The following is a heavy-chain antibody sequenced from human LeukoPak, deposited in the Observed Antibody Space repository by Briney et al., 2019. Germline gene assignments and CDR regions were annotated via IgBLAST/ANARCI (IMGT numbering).Heavy chain of an antibody. CDR1: GFTFSSYE. Sequence: GGSLRLSCAASGFTFSSYEMNWVRQAPGKGLEWVSYITSSGSTTHYADSVKGRFTISRDNAKNSLYLQMNSLRAEDTAVYYCASRRIGYSSSWYWFDPWGQGTLVTVSS. J-gene: IGHJ5*02. CDR2: ITSSGSTT. CDR3: ASRRIGYSSSWYWFDP. D-gene: IGHD6-13*01. V-gene: IGHV3-48*03.